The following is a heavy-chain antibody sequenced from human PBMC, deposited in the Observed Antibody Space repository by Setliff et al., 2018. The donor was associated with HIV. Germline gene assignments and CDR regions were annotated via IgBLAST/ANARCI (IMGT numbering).Heavy chain of an antibody. CDR3: ARVYSRSWFFFDH. Sequence: PSETLSLTCTVSGGSISSGSYYWSWIRQPAGKGLEWIGRIYTSGSTNYNPSLKSRVTISVDTSNNQFSLKLTSVTAADTAVYYCARVYSRSWFFFDHWGQGSLVTVSS. J-gene: IGHJ4*02. CDR2: IYTSGST. D-gene: IGHD6-13*01. V-gene: IGHV4-61*02. CDR1: GGSISSGSYY.